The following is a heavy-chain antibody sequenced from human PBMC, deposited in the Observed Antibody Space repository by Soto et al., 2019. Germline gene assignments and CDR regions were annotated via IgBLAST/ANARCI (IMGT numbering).Heavy chain of an antibody. V-gene: IGHV3-33*01. CDR2: IWYDGSNK. D-gene: IGHD5-12*01. J-gene: IGHJ6*03. CDR3: ARGEVATRYYYYYYMDV. Sequence: PGGSLRLSCAASGFTFSSYGMHWVRQAPGKGLEWVAVIWYDGSNKYYADSVKGRFTISRDNSKNTLYLQMNSLRAEDTAVYYCARGEVATRYYYYYYMDVWGKGTTVTVSS. CDR1: GFTFSSYG.